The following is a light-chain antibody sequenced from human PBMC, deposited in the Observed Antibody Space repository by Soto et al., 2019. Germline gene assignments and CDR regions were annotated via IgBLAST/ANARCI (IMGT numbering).Light chain of an antibody. CDR1: QSVTSY. Sequence: EIVLTQSPATLSLSPGERATLSCRASQSVTSYLASYQQKPGQAPRLLIYAAFNRATGVTARFSGSGSGTDFTLTISCLEPGDFAVYYCQRRSNCTFTFGPGTNVDIK. CDR3: QRRSNCTFT. V-gene: IGKV3-11*01. J-gene: IGKJ3*01. CDR2: AAF.